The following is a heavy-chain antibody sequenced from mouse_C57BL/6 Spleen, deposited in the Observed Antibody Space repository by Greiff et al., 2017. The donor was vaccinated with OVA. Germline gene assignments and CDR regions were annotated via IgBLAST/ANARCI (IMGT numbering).Heavy chain of an antibody. CDR3: ARHEYYGYGGFAY. CDR2: IWSDGST. D-gene: IGHD2-2*01. V-gene: IGHV2-6-1*01. J-gene: IGHJ3*01. Sequence: VKLMESGPGLVAPSQSLSITCTVSGFSLTSYGVHWVRQPPGKGLEWLVVIWSDGSTTYNSALKSRLSISKDNSKSQVFLKMNSLQTDDTAMYYCARHEYYGYGGFAYWGQGTLVTVSA. CDR1: GFSLTSYG.